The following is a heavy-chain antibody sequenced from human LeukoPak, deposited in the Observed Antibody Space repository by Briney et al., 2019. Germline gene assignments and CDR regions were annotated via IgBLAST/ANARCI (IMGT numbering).Heavy chain of an antibody. CDR1: GFTVSSNY. CDR3: AREAWGSTRYYYYMDV. V-gene: IGHV3-53*01. J-gene: IGHJ6*03. D-gene: IGHD2-2*01. CDR2: IYSGGST. Sequence: GGSLRLSCAASGFTVSSNYMSWVRQAPGKGLGWGSVIYSGGSTYYADSAKGRFAISRADSKNTLYLQMNSLRAEDTAVYYCAREAWGSTRYYYYMDVWGKGTTVTVSS.